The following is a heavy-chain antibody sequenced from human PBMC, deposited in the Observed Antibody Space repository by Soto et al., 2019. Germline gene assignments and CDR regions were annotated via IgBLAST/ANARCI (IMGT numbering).Heavy chain of an antibody. D-gene: IGHD2-2*01. CDR1: GFVLEVYW. V-gene: IGHV3-74*01. J-gene: IGHJ4*02. CDR3: TRGPRPSSIGTGAV. Sequence: PGGSLRLSCVASGFVLEVYWMHWVRQVPGKGLEWVSRISDDGARIDYADSVRGRFTISRDNAKNALYLQMNALRGEDTAVYFCTRGPRPSSIGTGAVWGRGVLVTVSS. CDR2: ISDDGARI.